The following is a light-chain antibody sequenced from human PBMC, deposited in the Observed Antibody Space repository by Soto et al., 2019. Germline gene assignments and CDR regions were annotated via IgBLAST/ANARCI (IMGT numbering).Light chain of an antibody. CDR2: EVT. J-gene: IGLJ2*01. V-gene: IGLV2-8*01. CDR1: SSDIGGYGY. CDR3: SSYAGSNTDVV. Sequence: QSALTQPPSASGSPGQSVTISCTGTSSDIGGYGYVSWYQQHPGKAPKLMIFEVTXRAXGVXGRXSGSKSGNTASLTVSGLQADDEADYFCSSYAGSNTDVVFGGGTKLTVL.